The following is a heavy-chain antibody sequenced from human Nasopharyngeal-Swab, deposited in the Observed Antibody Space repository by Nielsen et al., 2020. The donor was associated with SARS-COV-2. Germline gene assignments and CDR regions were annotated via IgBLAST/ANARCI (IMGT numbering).Heavy chain of an antibody. D-gene: IGHD1-1*01. J-gene: IGHJ4*02. CDR1: GFTFSDFY. CDR3: VRLSSGWNEDYFDY. Sequence: GESLKISCAAPGFTFSDFYMSWVRQAPGKGLEWISYISSASSHTKYADSVKGRFTISRDNSKNSLSLQMNSLRAEDTAVYYCVRLSSGWNEDYFDYWGQGSLVTVSS. V-gene: IGHV3-11*06. CDR2: ISSASSHT.